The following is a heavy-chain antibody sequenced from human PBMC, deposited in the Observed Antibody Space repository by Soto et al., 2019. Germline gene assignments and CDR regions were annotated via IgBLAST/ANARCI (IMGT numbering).Heavy chain of an antibody. CDR3: ASPIDYYYGMDV. J-gene: IGHJ6*02. V-gene: IGHV1-69*02. CDR2: IIPILGIA. D-gene: IGHD3-16*02. CDR1: GGTFRTYT. Sequence: ASVKVSCKTSGGTFRTYTINWVRQAPGQGLEWMGRIIPILGIANCAQKFQGRVTITADKSTSTAYMELSSLRSEDTAVYYCASPIDYYYGMDVWGQGTTVTVSS.